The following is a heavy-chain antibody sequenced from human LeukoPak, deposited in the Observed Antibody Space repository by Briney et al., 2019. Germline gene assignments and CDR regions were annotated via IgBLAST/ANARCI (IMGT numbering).Heavy chain of an antibody. Sequence: GGSLRLSCAASRFTVSDNSMNWVRQAPGKGLEWVSVIYSGGSTYYADSVKGRFTISRDNSKNTLYLQMNSLRAEDTAVYYCARGPDYYDSSGYSFDYWGQGTLVTVSS. CDR1: RFTVSDNS. V-gene: IGHV3-66*01. CDR3: ARGPDYYDSSGYSFDY. D-gene: IGHD3-22*01. CDR2: IYSGGST. J-gene: IGHJ4*02.